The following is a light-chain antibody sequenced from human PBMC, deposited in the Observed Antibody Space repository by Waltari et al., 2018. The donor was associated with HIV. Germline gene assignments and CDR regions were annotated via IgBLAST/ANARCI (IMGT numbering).Light chain of an antibody. CDR3: ATWDDNLNTYV. Sequence: QSVLSQPPSMSGAPGQRVPLPCSGNTSNIGPNYVYWFQHGPDAAPKLFIFSNDRRPSGVPGRVSGSKAGTSAYLAISGLRPEDEADYYCATWDDNLNTYVFGPGTRLSVL. J-gene: IGLJ1*01. CDR2: SND. V-gene: IGLV1-47*01. CDR1: TSNIGPNY.